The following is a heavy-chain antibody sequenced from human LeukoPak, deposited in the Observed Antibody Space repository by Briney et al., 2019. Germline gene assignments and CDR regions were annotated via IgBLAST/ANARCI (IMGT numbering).Heavy chain of an antibody. V-gene: IGHV3-11*05. D-gene: IGHD2-21*02. CDR3: ARGTAPSADY. Sequence: GGSLRLSCAASGFTLIDYYVSWIRQAPGKGLEWVAYISSSSSYTNYADSVKGRFTISRDNAKNSVHLQMNSLRAEDTAVYYCARGTAPSADYWGQETLVTVSS. CDR1: GFTLIDYY. CDR2: ISSSSSYT. J-gene: IGHJ4*02.